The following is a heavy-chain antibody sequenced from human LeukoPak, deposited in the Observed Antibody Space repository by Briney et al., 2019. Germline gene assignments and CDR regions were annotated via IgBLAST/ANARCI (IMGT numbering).Heavy chain of an antibody. Sequence: SETLSLTCTVSGGSMRSYYWIWIRQPPGKGLELIGYIYYSGSTNYNPSLKSRVTISVDTSKNQFYLRLNSVTAADTAIYYCARESYGGRDYWGQGTLVTVSS. CDR1: GGSMRSYY. D-gene: IGHD3-16*01. CDR3: ARESYGGRDY. CDR2: IYYSGST. V-gene: IGHV4-59*01. J-gene: IGHJ4*02.